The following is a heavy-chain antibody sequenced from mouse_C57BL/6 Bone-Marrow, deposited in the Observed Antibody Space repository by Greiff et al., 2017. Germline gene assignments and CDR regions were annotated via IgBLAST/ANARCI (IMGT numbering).Heavy chain of an antibody. CDR1: GYTFTSYT. CDR2: INPSSGYT. J-gene: IGHJ3*01. V-gene: IGHV1-4*01. D-gene: IGHD2-2*01. Sequence: VQLQQSGAELARPGASVKMSCKASGYTFTSYTMHWVKQRPGPGLEWIGYINPSSGYTKYNQKFKDKATLTADKSSSTAYMQLSSLTSEDSAVYYCARVYYGYDGFAYWGQGTLVTVSA. CDR3: ARVYYGYDGFAY.